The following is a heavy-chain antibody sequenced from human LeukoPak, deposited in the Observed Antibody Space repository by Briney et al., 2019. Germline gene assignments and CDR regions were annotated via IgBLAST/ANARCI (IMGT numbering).Heavy chain of an antibody. CDR3: ARAISMVWGLIYYGMDV. Sequence: PGGSLRLSCAASGFTFSGYWMHWVRQAPGKGLEWVANLKQDGSEKHFADSVKGRFTISRDNAKNSLYLQMNSLRVEDTAVYYCARAISMVWGLIYYGMDVWGQGTTVTVSS. CDR2: LKQDGSEK. V-gene: IGHV3-7*01. D-gene: IGHD3-10*01. J-gene: IGHJ6*02. CDR1: GFTFSGYW.